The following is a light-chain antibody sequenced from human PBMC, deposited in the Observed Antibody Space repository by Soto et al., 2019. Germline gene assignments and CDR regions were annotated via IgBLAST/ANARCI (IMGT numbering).Light chain of an antibody. J-gene: IGLJ3*02. CDR2: SNN. Sequence: QSVLTQPPSVSGTPGHKIIISCSGSTSNIGSNPVNWYQQVPGTAPKLLIFSNNQRPSGVPDRFSGSRSGTSASLAITGLQSGDEANYYCAAWDDSLKAVLFGGGTKVTVL. CDR3: AAWDDSLKAVL. V-gene: IGLV1-44*01. CDR1: TSNIGSNP.